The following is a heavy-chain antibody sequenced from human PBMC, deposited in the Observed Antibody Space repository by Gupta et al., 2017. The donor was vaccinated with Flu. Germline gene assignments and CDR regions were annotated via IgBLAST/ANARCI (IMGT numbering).Heavy chain of an antibody. CDR3: ARESRGGSDYEIDAFDI. V-gene: IGHV3-72*01. Sequence: EVQLVESGGGLVQPGGSLRLSCAASGFTFSDHYMDWVRQAPGKGLEWVGRSRNKANSYTTEYAASVKGRFTISRDDSKNSLYLQMNSLKTEDTAVYYCARESRGGSDYEIDAFDIWGQGTMVTVSS. CDR1: GFTFSDHY. CDR2: SRNKANSYTT. D-gene: IGHD1-26*01. J-gene: IGHJ3*02.